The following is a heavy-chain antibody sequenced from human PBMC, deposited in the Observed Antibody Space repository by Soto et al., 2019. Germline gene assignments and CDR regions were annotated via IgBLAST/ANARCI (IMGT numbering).Heavy chain of an antibody. J-gene: IGHJ6*02. Sequence: SETLSLTCTVSGGSITSGGYSWTWIRQSPGKGLEWIGYTYQSGSAYYNPSLKSRVTISVDRSKNQFSLNLTSVTAADTAVYYCARDYYGMDVWGQGTTVTVYS. CDR1: GGSITSGGYS. CDR2: TYQSGSA. CDR3: ARDYYGMDV. V-gene: IGHV4-30-2*06.